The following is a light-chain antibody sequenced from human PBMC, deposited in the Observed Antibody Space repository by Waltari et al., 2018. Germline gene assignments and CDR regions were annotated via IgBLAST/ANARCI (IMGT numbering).Light chain of an antibody. Sequence: EIVLTQSPGTLSLSPGERATLSCRASQSVSSYLAWYQQKPGQAPRLLIYDASNRATGIPARFSGSGSGTDCTLTISSLEPEDFAVYYCQQRSTLPLTFGGGTKVEIK. J-gene: IGKJ4*01. CDR1: QSVSSY. CDR2: DAS. CDR3: QQRSTLPLT. V-gene: IGKV3-11*01.